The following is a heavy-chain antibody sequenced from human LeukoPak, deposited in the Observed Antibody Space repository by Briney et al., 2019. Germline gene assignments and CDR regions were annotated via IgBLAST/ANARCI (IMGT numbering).Heavy chain of an antibody. CDR3: ARLDSGDNCCDY. CDR2: IYPGDSVT. D-gene: IGHD2-15*01. V-gene: IGHV5-51*01. J-gene: IGHJ4*02. CDR1: GYSFTNYW. Sequence: GESLKIPCKGSGYSFTNYWIGWVRQMPGKGLEWMGIIYPGDSVTRYSPSFQGQVTFSADKSISTAHLQWSSLKASDTAIYYCARLDSGDNCCDYWGQGTLVTVSS.